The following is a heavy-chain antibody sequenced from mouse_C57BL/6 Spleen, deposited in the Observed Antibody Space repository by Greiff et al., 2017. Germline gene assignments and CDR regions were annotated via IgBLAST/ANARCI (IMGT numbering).Heavy chain of an antibody. D-gene: IGHD2-4*01. CDR1: GFTFSSYA. V-gene: IGHV5-4*01. CDR2: ISDGGSYT. Sequence: EVKVVESGGGLVKPGGSLKLSCAASGFTFSSYAMSWVRQTPEKRLEWVATISDGGSYTYYPDNVKGRFTISRDNAKNNLYLQMSHLKSEDTAMYYCARDEGYDYDGGDYWGQGTTLTVSS. CDR3: ARDEGYDYDGGDY. J-gene: IGHJ2*01.